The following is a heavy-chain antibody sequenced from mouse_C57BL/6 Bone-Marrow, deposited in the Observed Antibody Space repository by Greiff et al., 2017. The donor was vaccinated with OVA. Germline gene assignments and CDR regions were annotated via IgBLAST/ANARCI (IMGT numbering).Heavy chain of an antibody. Sequence: VKLQESGPELVKPGASVKISCKASGYTFTDYYINWVKQRPGQGLEWIGWIFPGSGSTYYNEKFKGKATLTVDKSSSTAYMLLSSLTSEDSAVYFCARSGYGSSYWYFDVWGTGTTVTVSS. CDR3: ARSGYGSSYWYFDV. J-gene: IGHJ1*03. CDR2: IFPGSGST. CDR1: GYTFTDYY. V-gene: IGHV1-75*01. D-gene: IGHD1-1*01.